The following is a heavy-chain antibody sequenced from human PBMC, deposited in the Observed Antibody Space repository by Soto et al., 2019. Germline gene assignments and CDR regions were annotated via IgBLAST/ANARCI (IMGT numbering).Heavy chain of an antibody. CDR2: IYYSGST. J-gene: IGHJ6*02. V-gene: IGHV4-39*01. Sequence: QLQLQESGPGLVKPSETLSLTCTVSGGSISSSSYYWGWIRQPPGKGLEWIGSIYYSGSTYYNPSLKSRVTTPVDTSENHFSLKLSSVTAADTAVYYCASFYQQVVPSLGYGMDVWGQGTTVTVSS. D-gene: IGHD6-13*01. CDR3: ASFYQQVVPSLGYGMDV. CDR1: GGSISSSSYY.